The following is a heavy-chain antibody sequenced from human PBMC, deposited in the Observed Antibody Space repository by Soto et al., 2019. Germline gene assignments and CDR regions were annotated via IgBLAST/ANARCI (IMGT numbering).Heavy chain of an antibody. V-gene: IGHV4-59*01. CDR2: ISNTGSA. D-gene: IGHD1-26*01. Sequence: QVPLQESGPGLVRPSETLSLSCTVSGGSITNYYWGWVRQPPGKGLQWIAYISNTGSADYNPSLKSRLSISMHMSKSQLSLKLRSVTAADTAVYYCARINDLYSGSYSPLYYFDSWGQGSLVTVSS. CDR3: ARINDLYSGSYSPLYYFDS. J-gene: IGHJ4*02. CDR1: GGSITNYY.